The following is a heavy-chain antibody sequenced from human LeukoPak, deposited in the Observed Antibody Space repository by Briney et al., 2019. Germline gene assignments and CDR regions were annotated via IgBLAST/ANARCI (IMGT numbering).Heavy chain of an antibody. Sequence: GGSLRLSCAGSGFTFSSYGMSWVRQTPGKGLEWVSAISGSGVSTYYVDSVKGRFTISRDNAKNSLYLQMNSLRVEDSAVYYCATDLIHYYASGAKTWGQGTLVTVSS. D-gene: IGHD3-10*01. CDR1: GFTFSSYG. J-gene: IGHJ5*02. CDR2: ISGSGVST. V-gene: IGHV3-23*01. CDR3: ATDLIHYYASGAKT.